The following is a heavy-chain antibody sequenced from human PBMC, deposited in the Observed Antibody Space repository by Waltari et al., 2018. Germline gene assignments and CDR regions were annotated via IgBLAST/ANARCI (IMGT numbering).Heavy chain of an antibody. V-gene: IGHV4-34*01. J-gene: IGHJ3*02. D-gene: IGHD3-22*01. CDR2: INHSGST. Sequence: QVQLQQWGAGLLKPSETLSLTCAVYGGSFSGYYWSWIRQPPGKGLEWIGEINHSGSTNYNPSLKSRVTISVDTSKNQFSLKLSSVTAADTAVYYCSLTYYYDSSLDAFDIWGQGTMVTVSS. CDR1: GGSFSGYY. CDR3: SLTYYYDSSLDAFDI.